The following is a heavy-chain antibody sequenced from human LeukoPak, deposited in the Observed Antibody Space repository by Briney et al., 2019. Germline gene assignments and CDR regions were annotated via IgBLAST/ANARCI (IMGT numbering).Heavy chain of an antibody. D-gene: IGHD2/OR15-2a*01. CDR1: GFTFSNAW. J-gene: IGHJ4*01. CDR3: AKGLHFHRDY. Sequence: GGSLRLSCAASGFTFSNAWMTWVRQARGKGLEWVSAISGTGDTTNYAESVQGRFSISRDNAKNTVYLQMNSLRAEDTAVYFCAKGLHFHRDYWGHGTLVSVSS. CDR2: ISGTGDTT. V-gene: IGHV3-23*01.